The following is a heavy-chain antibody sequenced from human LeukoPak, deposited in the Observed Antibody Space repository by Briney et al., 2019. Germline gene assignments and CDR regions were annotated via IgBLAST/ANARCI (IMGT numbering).Heavy chain of an antibody. CDR3: AKDYCGGDCYSGWYFDL. CDR2: ISYNSDTI. CDR1: GFTFDDYA. J-gene: IGHJ2*01. Sequence: GGSLRLSCAASGFTFDDYAMHWVRQAPGKGLEWVSGISYNSDTIAYADSVKGRFTISRDNAKNSLYLQMNSLRAEDTALYYCAKDYCGGDCYSGWYFDLWGRGTLVAVSS. V-gene: IGHV3-9*01. D-gene: IGHD2-21*02.